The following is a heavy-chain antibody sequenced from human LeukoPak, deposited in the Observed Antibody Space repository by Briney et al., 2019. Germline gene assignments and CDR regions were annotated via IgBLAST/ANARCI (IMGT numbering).Heavy chain of an antibody. V-gene: IGHV3-30-3*01. Sequence: GGSLRLSCAASGFTFSSYAMHWVRQAPGKGLGWVAVISYDGSNKYYADSVKGRFTISRDNSKNTLYLQMNSLRAEDTAVYYCAREVGIHLRHYYGMDVWGQGTTVTVSS. J-gene: IGHJ6*02. CDR3: AREVGIHLRHYYGMDV. CDR1: GFTFSSYA. D-gene: IGHD1-26*01. CDR2: ISYDGSNK.